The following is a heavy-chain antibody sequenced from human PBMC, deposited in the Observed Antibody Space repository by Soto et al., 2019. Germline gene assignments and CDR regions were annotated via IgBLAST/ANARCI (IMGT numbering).Heavy chain of an antibody. J-gene: IGHJ4*02. CDR2: ISGSGGTT. D-gene: IGHD6-19*01. V-gene: IGHV3-23*01. CDR1: GXTFSSYA. Sequence: GGSLRLSCAAYGXTFSSYAMNWVRQAPGKGLEWVSGISGSGGTTYYADSVKGRFTISRDNSKNTLYLQMNNLRAEDTAVYYCANDAPDMNGWFYFDYWGQGALVTVSS. CDR3: ANDAPDMNGWFYFDY.